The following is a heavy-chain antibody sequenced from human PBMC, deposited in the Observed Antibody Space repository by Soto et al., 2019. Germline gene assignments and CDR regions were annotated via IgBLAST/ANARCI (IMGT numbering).Heavy chain of an antibody. J-gene: IGHJ6*02. CDR3: ASATGYSYGYNYYYYGMDV. CDR2: IIPILGIA. Sequence: ASVKVSCKASGGTFSSYTISWVRQAPGQGLEWMGRIIPILGIANYAQKFQGRVTITADKSTSTAYMELSSLRSEDTAVYYCASATGYSYGYNYYYYGMDVWGQGTTVTVSS. CDR1: GGTFSSYT. V-gene: IGHV1-69*02. D-gene: IGHD5-18*01.